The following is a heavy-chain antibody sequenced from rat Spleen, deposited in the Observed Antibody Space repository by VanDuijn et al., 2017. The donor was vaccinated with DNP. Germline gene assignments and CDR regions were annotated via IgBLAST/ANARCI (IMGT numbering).Heavy chain of an antibody. CDR2: RKDDGDT. D-gene: IGHD1-1*01. V-gene: IGHV2-34*01. Sequence: QVQLKESGPGLVQPSETLSLTCTVSGFSLTSYAVSWVRQPPGKGLEWKGRRKDDGDTSYNSALKSRLNINRDTSKNQVLLTLNSLQSEDTGTYFCARAATTVDWYFDFWGPGTMVTVSS. CDR3: ARAATTVDWYFDF. J-gene: IGHJ1*01. CDR1: GFSLTSYA.